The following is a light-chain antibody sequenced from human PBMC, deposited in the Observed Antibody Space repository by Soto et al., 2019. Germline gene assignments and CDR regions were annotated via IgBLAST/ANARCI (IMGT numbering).Light chain of an antibody. V-gene: IGKV3-15*01. J-gene: IGKJ1*01. CDR1: QSVSSN. CDR2: GAS. Sequence: EIVMTQSPATLSVSPGERATLSCRARQSVSSNLAWYQQKPGQAPRLLIYGASTRANGIPARFSGSGSGTEFTLTISSLQSEDFAVYYCQQYNNWPRTFGQGTKVEIK. CDR3: QQYNNWPRT.